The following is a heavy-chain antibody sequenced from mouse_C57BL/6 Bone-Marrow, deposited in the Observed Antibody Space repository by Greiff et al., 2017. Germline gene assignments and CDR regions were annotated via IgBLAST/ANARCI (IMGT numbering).Heavy chain of an antibody. V-gene: IGHV1-64*01. CDR3: ARFGNLFAY. Sequence: QVQLQQPGAELVKPGASVKLSCKASGYTFTSYWMHWVKQRPGQGLEWIGMIHPNSGSTNYNEKFKSKDTLTVDKSSSTAYMQISSLTSEDSAVYYCARFGNLFAYWGQGTLVTGSA. CDR1: GYTFTSYW. CDR2: IHPNSGST. J-gene: IGHJ3*01. D-gene: IGHD2-1*01.